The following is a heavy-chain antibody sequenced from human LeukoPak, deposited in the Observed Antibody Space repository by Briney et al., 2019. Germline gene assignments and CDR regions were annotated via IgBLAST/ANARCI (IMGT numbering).Heavy chain of an antibody. D-gene: IGHD5-18*01. V-gene: IGHV3-49*04. Sequence: GGSLRLSCTASEFTLGDHAMSWVRQAPGKGREWVGFIRSRAYGGTTEYAPAVKGRFLISRDDSKSIAYLHMNSLKTEDTAVYYCARGPIQQWLYNGMDVWGQGSTVSVSS. CDR1: EFTLGDHA. CDR2: IRSRAYGGTT. CDR3: ARGPIQQWLYNGMDV. J-gene: IGHJ6*02.